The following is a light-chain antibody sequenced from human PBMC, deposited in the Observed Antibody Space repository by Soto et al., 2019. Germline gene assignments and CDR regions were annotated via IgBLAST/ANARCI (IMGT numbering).Light chain of an antibody. Sequence: QSVLTQPASVSGSPGQSITISCTGTGSDVGGYNYVSWYQQHPGKAPKLMIYEVSNRPSGVSNRFSGSKSGNTASLTISGLQAEDEADYYCSSYTSCSTLVFGTGTKVTVL. J-gene: IGLJ1*01. CDR2: EVS. CDR3: SSYTSCSTLV. CDR1: GSDVGGYNY. V-gene: IGLV2-14*01.